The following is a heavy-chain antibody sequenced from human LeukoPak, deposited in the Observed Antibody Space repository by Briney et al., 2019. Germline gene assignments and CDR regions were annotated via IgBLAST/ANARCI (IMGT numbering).Heavy chain of an antibody. D-gene: IGHD2-8*01. J-gene: IGHJ4*02. CDR2: ISSSGSTI. V-gene: IGHV3-11*01. Sequence: GGSLRLSCAASGFTFSDYYMSWIRQAPGKGLGWVSYISSSGSTIYYADSVKGRFTISRDNAKNSLYLQMNSLRAEDTAVYYCARGNWVFASAYFDYWGQGTLVTVSS. CDR3: ARGNWVFASAYFDY. CDR1: GFTFSDYY.